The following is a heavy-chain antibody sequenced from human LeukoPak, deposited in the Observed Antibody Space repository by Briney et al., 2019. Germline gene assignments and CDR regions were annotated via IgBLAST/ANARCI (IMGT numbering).Heavy chain of an antibody. CDR2: ISSSGSTI. CDR1: GFTFSSYE. V-gene: IGHV3-48*03. CDR3: AKDRDIVVVPAAITD. D-gene: IGHD2-2*02. Sequence: GGSLRLSCAASGFTFSSYEMNRVRQAPGKGPEWVSYISSSGSTIYYADSVKGRFTISRDNSKNTLYLQMNSLRAEDTAVYYCAKDRDIVVVPAAITDWGQGTLVTVSS. J-gene: IGHJ4*02.